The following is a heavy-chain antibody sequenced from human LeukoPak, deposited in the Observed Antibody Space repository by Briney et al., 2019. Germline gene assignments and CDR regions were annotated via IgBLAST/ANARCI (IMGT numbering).Heavy chain of an antibody. CDR3: ASLIVVVPVAMRQDAFDI. CDR1: GFTFSSYW. CDR2: IKQDGSEK. D-gene: IGHD2-2*01. J-gene: IGHJ3*02. V-gene: IGHV3-7*01. Sequence: GGSLRLSCAASGFTFSSYWTSWVRQAPGKGLEWVANIKQDGSEKYYVDSAKGRFTLSRDNARNSLYLQMNSLRAEDTAVYYCASLIVVVPVAMRQDAFDIWGQGTMVTVSS.